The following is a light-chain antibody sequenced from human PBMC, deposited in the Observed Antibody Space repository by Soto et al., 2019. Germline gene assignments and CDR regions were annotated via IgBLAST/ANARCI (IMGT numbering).Light chain of an antibody. CDR1: QSISRS. CDR3: QQRTNRPPIT. V-gene: IGKV3-11*01. J-gene: IGKJ5*01. CDR2: DTS. Sequence: EIVLTQSPAILSVSPGERATLSCRAGQSISRSLAWYQQKPGQAPRPLIFDTSNRATGIPARFSGSGSGTDFTLTISGLEPEDFAVYYCQQRTNRPPITFGQGTRLEIK.